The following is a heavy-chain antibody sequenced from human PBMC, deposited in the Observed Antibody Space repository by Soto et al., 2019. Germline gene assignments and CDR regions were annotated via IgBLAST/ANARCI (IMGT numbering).Heavy chain of an antibody. J-gene: IGHJ6*02. D-gene: IGHD3-3*01. Sequence: ASVNVSRKACVWTFSSYAISGVRQARGQGVEGMGGIISSFGTANYAQKFQGRDKITAAASTSTAYMELSNLRSEDTDVYYCAIDLRQVPIFGVVIMPETYYYSGMDVWGQGTTVTVSS. CDR1: VWTFSSYA. CDR3: AIDLRQVPIFGVVIMPETYYYSGMDV. V-gene: IGHV1-69*01. CDR2: IISSFGTA.